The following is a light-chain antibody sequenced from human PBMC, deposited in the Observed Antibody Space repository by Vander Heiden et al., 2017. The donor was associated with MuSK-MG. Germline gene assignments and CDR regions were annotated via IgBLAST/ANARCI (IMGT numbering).Light chain of an antibody. CDR3: QQDSTSVT. Sequence: EIVLTQSPGTLSLSPGERATLSCRASQSVSSSYIDWYQQKPGQAPRLLIFRAWRRANGIPDRFSGSGYGTEFTLTSAKREPEDFALYYGQQDSTSVTFGGGTKVXIK. V-gene: IGKV3-20*01. CDR2: RAW. CDR1: QSVSSSY. J-gene: IGKJ4*01.